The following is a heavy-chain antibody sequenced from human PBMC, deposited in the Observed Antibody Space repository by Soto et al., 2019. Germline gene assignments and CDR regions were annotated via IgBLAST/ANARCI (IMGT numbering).Heavy chain of an antibody. CDR1: GDSITTYDYY. CDR2: IYYSGTT. CDR3: ARGIGVFDS. D-gene: IGHD3-10*01. Sequence: QVQLQESGPGLVKPSQTLSLPCTVSGDSITTYDYYWSWFRQPPGKGLQWIAYIYYSGTTYYNPSLKNRVSLSMDTSKNQFSLRLSSVTAADTAVYYCARGIGVFDSWGQGTLVTVSS. V-gene: IGHV4-30-4*01. J-gene: IGHJ4*02.